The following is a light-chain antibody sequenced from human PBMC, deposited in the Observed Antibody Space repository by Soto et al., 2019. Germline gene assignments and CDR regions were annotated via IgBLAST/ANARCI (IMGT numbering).Light chain of an antibody. CDR1: QGISTY. Sequence: DIQMTQSPSSLSASVGGRVTITSRASQGISTYLAWYQQKPGKVPKLLIYAASTLQSGAPSRFSGSGSGTEFTLTISTQQPEDVATYSCQNYNGAPLTFGEGTKVQI. J-gene: IGKJ4*01. CDR3: QNYNGAPLT. V-gene: IGKV1-27*01. CDR2: AAS.